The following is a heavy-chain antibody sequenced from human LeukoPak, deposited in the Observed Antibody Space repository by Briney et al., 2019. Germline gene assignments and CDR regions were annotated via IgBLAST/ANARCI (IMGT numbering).Heavy chain of an antibody. D-gene: IGHD3-10*01. V-gene: IGHV4-39*07. J-gene: IGHJ4*02. CDR2: IYYRGST. Sequence: SETLSLTCTVSGGSISSISYYWGWIRQPPGKGLEWIGHIYYRGSTFYNPSLRGRVTISVDTSKNQFSLKLSSVTAADTAVYYCAAHYYGSGSYYKAQGAEDYWGQGTLVTVSS. CDR3: AAHYYGSGSYYKAQGAEDY. CDR1: GGSISSISYY.